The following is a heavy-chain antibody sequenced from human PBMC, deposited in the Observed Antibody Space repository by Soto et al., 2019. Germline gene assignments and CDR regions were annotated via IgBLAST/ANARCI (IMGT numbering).Heavy chain of an antibody. CDR1: GFTFSSYG. CDR2: ISDSGSNK. CDR3: AKDKRSIFGVVTPFDY. V-gene: IGHV3-30*18. D-gene: IGHD3-3*01. Sequence: GGSLRLSCAASGFTFSSYGMHWVRQAPGKGLEWVAVISDSGSNKYYADSVKGRFTISRDNSKNTLYLQMNSLRAEDTAVYYCAKDKRSIFGVVTPFDYWGQGTLVTVSS. J-gene: IGHJ4*02.